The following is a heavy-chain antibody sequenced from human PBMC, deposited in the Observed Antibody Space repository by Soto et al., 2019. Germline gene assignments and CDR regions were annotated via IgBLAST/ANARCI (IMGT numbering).Heavy chain of an antibody. CDR3: AGWETGASSPGMDV. D-gene: IGHD2-8*02. CDR1: GGSISSYY. Sequence: QVQLQESGPGLVKPSETLSLTCTVSGGSISSYYWSWIRQPAGKGLEWIGRIYSSGSTNYNDSLKSRITMSVDTSKNQYSLVRTSVTAADTAGYYCAGWETGASSPGMDVWGQGATVTVSS. J-gene: IGHJ6*02. V-gene: IGHV4-4*07. CDR2: IYSSGST.